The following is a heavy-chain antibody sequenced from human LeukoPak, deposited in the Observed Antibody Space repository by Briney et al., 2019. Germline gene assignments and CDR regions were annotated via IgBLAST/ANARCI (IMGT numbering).Heavy chain of an antibody. J-gene: IGHJ4*02. D-gene: IGHD2-8*01. CDR1: GGSTSSYY. V-gene: IGHV4-4*07. Sequence: SETLSLTCTVSGGSTSSYYWSWIRQPAGKGLEWIGRIYTNGSTNYNPSLKSRVTMSVDTSKNQFSLKLSSVTAADTAVYYCASTYCTNGVCSAYYFDYWGQGTLVTVSS. CDR2: IYTNGST. CDR3: ASTYCTNGVCSAYYFDY.